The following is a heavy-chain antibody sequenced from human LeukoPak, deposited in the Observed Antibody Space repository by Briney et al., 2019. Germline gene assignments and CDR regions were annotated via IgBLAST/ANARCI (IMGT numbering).Heavy chain of an antibody. CDR2: IYYSGST. CDR3: AREEYYYDSSGYYSGDYYYGMDV. V-gene: IGHV4-39*07. D-gene: IGHD3-22*01. J-gene: IGHJ6*02. CDR1: GGSISSSSYY. Sequence: SETLSLTCTVSGGSISSSSYYWGWIRQPPGKGLEWIGSIYYSGSTYYNPSLKSRVTISVDTSKNQFSLKLSSVTAADTAVYYCAREEYYYDSSGYYSGDYYYGMDVWGQGTTVTVSS.